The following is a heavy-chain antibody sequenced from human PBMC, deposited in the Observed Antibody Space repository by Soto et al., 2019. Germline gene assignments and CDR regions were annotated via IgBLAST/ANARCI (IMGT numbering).Heavy chain of an antibody. J-gene: IGHJ6*03. CDR2: ISYDGSNK. CDR3: AKDLRYYDILTGYYTRSYYYYYYMDV. CDR1: GFTFSSYG. Sequence: GGSLRLSCAASGFTFSSYGMHWVRQAPGKGLEWVAVISYDGSNKYYADSVKGRFTISRDNSKNTLYLQMNSLRAEDTAVYYCAKDLRYYDILTGYYTRSYYYYYYMDVWGKGTTVTVSS. V-gene: IGHV3-30*18. D-gene: IGHD3-9*01.